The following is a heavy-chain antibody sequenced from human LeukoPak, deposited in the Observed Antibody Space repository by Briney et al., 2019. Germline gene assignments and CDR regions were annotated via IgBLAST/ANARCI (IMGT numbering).Heavy chain of an antibody. Sequence: GGSLRLSCAAAGPTFSSYWMSWVRQAPGKGLEWVSNIKQDGSEKYYVDSVKGRFTISRDNAKNSLYLQMNSLRAEDTAVYYCARDLIAVATFDYWGQGTLVTVTS. D-gene: IGHD6-19*01. V-gene: IGHV3-7*01. CDR2: IKQDGSEK. CDR3: ARDLIAVATFDY. J-gene: IGHJ4*02. CDR1: GPTFSSYW.